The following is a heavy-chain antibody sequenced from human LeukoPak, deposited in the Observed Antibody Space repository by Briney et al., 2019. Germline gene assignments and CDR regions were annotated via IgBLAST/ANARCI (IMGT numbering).Heavy chain of an antibody. CDR3: AREQPAGSTDC. CDR2: ISPDGGNT. Sequence: GGSLRLSCAASGFIFSSYSMHWVRQAPGKGLVYVSVISPDGGNTYYTNSVKGRFTISRDNSKNTLYLQMGSLREEDTAVYYCAREQPAGSTDCWGQGTLVTVSS. J-gene: IGHJ4*02. D-gene: IGHD2-2*01. V-gene: IGHV3-64*01. CDR1: GFIFSSYS.